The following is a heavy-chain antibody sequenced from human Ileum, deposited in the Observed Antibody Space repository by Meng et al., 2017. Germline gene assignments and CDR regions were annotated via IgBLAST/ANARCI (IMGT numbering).Heavy chain of an antibody. V-gene: IGHV4-4*07. D-gene: IGHD3-22*01. CDR1: GGSISSYY. Sequence: SETLSLTCTVSGGSISSYYWSWIRQPAGKGLEWIGLIYTSGSTNYNPSLKSRVTMSVDTSKNQFSLKLSSVTAADTAVYYCARAVGFDRYYDSRWGYFDYWGQGTLVTVSS. CDR2: IYTSGST. J-gene: IGHJ4*02. CDR3: ARAVGFDRYYDSRWGYFDY.